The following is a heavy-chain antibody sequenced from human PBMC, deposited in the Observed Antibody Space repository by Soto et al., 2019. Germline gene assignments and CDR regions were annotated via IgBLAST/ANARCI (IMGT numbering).Heavy chain of an antibody. CDR1: GGSVSSGSYY. Sequence: SETLSLTCTVSGGSVSSGSYYWSWIRQPPGKGLEWIGYIYYSGSTNYNPSLKSRVTISVDTSKNQFSLKLSSVTAADTAVYYCARGAQDILVVVAAAESSYYYYMDVWGKGTPVTVS. J-gene: IGHJ6*03. D-gene: IGHD2-15*01. CDR3: ARGAQDILVVVAAAESSYYYYMDV. CDR2: IYYSGST. V-gene: IGHV4-61*01.